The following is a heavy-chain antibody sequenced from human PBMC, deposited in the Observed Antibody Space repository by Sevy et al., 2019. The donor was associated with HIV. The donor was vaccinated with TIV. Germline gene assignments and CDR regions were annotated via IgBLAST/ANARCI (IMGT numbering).Heavy chain of an antibody. V-gene: IGHV3-73*01. CDR3: AYSGSSSEGYYFDY. J-gene: IGHJ4*02. CDR2: IRMKANAYAT. CDR1: GFTFSGSA. Sequence: GGSLRLSCAASGFTFSGSAMHWVRQASGKGPEWVGRIRMKANAYATSYATSVKGRFTVSRDDSKNTAYLQMNNLKTEDTALYYCAYSGSSSEGYYFDYWGQGTLVTVSS. D-gene: IGHD1-26*01.